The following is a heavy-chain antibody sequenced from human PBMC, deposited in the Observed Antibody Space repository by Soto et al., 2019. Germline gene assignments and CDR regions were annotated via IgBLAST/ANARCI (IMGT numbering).Heavy chain of an antibody. CDR3: ARDLNDYGDVGPWFDP. CDR1: GYTFTSYG. D-gene: IGHD4-17*01. V-gene: IGHV1-18*01. J-gene: IGHJ5*02. Sequence: QVQMVQSGAEVKKPGASVKVSCKASGYTFTSYGISWVRQAPGQGLEWMGWISAYNGNTNYAQKLQGRVTMTTDTSTSTAYMELRSLRSDDTAVYYCARDLNDYGDVGPWFDPWGQGTLVTVSS. CDR2: ISAYNGNT.